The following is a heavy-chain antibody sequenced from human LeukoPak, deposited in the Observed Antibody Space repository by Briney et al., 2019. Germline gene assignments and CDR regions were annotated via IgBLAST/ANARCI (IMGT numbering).Heavy chain of an antibody. J-gene: IGHJ4*02. V-gene: IGHV4-38-2*01. CDR2: ISHGGST. Sequence: SETLSLTRAVSDYSITNSFYWDWIPQPPGKGLEWIGSISHGGSTHYNASLKSRVTISLEASKNQFSLRLSSVTSADTAVYYCARQADVPSSIGYFDLWGQGVPVTVSS. D-gene: IGHD2/OR15-2a*01. CDR1: DYSITNSFY. CDR3: ARQADVPSSIGYFDL.